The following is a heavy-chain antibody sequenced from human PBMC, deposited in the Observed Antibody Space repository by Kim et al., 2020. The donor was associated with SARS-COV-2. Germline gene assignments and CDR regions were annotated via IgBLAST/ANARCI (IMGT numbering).Heavy chain of an antibody. D-gene: IGHD2-2*01. CDR1: GFTFSSYS. J-gene: IGHJ5*02. CDR2: ISSSSSTI. Sequence: GGSLRLSCAASGFTFSSYSMNWVRQAPGKGLEWVSYISSSSSTIYYADSVKGRFTISRDNAKNSLYLQMNSLRDEDTAVYYCARDSPQLLSPNWFDPWGQGTLVTVSS. CDR3: ARDSPQLLSPNWFDP. V-gene: IGHV3-48*02.